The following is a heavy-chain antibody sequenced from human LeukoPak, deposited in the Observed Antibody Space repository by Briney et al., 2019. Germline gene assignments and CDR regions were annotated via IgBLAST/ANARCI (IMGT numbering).Heavy chain of an antibody. CDR2: IIPIFGTA. J-gene: IGHJ4*02. D-gene: IGHD6-19*01. Sequence: ASVKVSCKASGGTFSSYAISWVRQAPGQGLEWMGGIIPIFGTANYAQKFQGRVTMTRDTSISTAYMELSRLRSDDTAVYCATSSGWKSNIDYWGQGTLVTVSS. CDR1: GGTFSSYA. CDR3: ATSSGWKSNIDY. V-gene: IGHV1-69*05.